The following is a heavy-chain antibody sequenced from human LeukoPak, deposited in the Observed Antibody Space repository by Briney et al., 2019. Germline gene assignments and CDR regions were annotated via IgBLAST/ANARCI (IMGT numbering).Heavy chain of an antibody. CDR2: IYYSGST. Sequence: SETLSLTCTVSGGSISSYYWSWIRQPPGKGLEWIGYIYYSGSTNYNPSLKSRVTISVDTSKNQFSLKPSSVTAADTAVYYCARDNRDYYDSSGYYDYWGQGTLVTVSS. J-gene: IGHJ4*02. CDR1: GGSISSYY. CDR3: ARDNRDYYDSSGYYDY. V-gene: IGHV4-59*01. D-gene: IGHD3-22*01.